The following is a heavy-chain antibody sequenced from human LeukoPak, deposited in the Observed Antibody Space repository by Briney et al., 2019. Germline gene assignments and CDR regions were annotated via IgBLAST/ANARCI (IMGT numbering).Heavy chain of an antibody. D-gene: IGHD1-26*01. V-gene: IGHV3-23*01. CDR3: AKGGKWDVTPFDY. Sequence: GGSLRLSCAASGFTFTSYSMNWVRQAPGKGLEWVSTISGGGGSTYYADPVKGRFTISRDNSKNTLYLQVNSPRAEDTAVYYCAKGGKWDVTPFDYWGQGTLVTVSS. CDR1: GFTFTSYS. J-gene: IGHJ4*02. CDR2: ISGGGGST.